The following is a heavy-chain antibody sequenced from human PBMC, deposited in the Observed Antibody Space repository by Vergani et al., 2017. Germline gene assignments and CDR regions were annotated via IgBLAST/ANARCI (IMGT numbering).Heavy chain of an antibody. J-gene: IGHJ2*01. CDR2: IYNSGNG. CDR1: GDSIISRSYY. D-gene: IGHD3-16*01. V-gene: IGHV4-39*01. Sequence: QMQLQESGPGLVKASETLFLTCTVSGDSIISRSYYWGWIRQPPGKGLEWIGSIYNSGNGDSSSSLKSRVTISADTSQNQFSLRLTSVTAADTAVYYCSSGKYYSXSTSHFRGGYFDVWGRGTLVTVPS. CDR3: SSGKYYSXSTSHFRGGYFDV.